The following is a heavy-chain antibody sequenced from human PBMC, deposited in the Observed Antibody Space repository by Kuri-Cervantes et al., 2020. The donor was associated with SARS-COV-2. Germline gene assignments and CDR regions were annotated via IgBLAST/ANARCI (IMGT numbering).Heavy chain of an antibody. CDR2: IYYRGST. CDR3: ARDGSAVGDCSGGSCYGENWFDP. D-gene: IGHD2-15*01. CDR1: GGSISSSDYY. J-gene: IGHJ5*02. V-gene: IGHV4-30-4*01. Sequence: LRLSCTVSGGSISSSDYYWSWIRQPPGKGLEWIGYIYYRGSTYYNPSLKSRVTISIDTSKNQFSVKLSSVTAADTAVYYCARDGSAVGDCSGGSCYGENWFDPWGQGTLVTVSS.